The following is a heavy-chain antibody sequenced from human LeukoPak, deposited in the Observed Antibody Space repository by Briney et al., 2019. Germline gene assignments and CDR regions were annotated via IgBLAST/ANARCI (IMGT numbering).Heavy chain of an antibody. J-gene: IGHJ4*02. V-gene: IGHV3-11*04. CDR1: GFTFSDYY. CDR3: VKMARLADN. Sequence: GGSLRLSCAASGFTFSDYYMNWIRQAPGKGLEWLSYIGPSGNDINYADSVRGRFTISRDNAKNSLFLQMSSLTAEDTAVYYCVKMARLADNWGQGTLVTVSS. CDR2: IGPSGNDI. D-gene: IGHD6-6*01.